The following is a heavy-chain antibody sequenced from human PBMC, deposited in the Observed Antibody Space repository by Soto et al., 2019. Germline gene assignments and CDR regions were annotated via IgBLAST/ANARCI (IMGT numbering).Heavy chain of an antibody. CDR3: ARDGGSYSSSSGYYYYGMDV. D-gene: IGHD6-6*01. V-gene: IGHV4-59*01. CDR1: GGSISSYY. J-gene: IGHJ6*02. CDR2: IYYSGST. Sequence: SETLSLTCTVSGGSISSYYWSWIRQPPGKGLEWIGDIYYSGSTNYNPSLKSRVTISVDTSKNQFSLKLSSVTAADTAVYYCARDGGSYSSSSGYYYYGMDVWGQGTTVTVSS.